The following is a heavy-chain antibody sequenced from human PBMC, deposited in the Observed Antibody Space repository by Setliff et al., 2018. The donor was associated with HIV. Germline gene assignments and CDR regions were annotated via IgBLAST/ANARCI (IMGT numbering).Heavy chain of an antibody. Sequence: ASVKVSCKASXYTFTSYYIHWVRQAPGQGLELMGVIHPSGGSTSYAQSFQDRGTMTRDTSTSTVYMXLSSLRSEDTAVYYCARVRYCSGGSCYGGEYWFDPWGQGTXXXVSS. D-gene: IGHD2-15*01. CDR3: ARVRYCSGGSCYGGEYWFDP. J-gene: IGHJ5*02. CDR2: IHPSGGST. V-gene: IGHV1-46*01. CDR1: XYTFTSYY.